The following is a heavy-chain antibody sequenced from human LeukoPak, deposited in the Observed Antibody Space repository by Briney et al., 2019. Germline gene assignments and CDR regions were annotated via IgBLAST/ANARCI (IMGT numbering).Heavy chain of an antibody. CDR2: IYYSGST. J-gene: IGHJ4*02. D-gene: IGHD6-13*01. CDR3: ARLYSSSWDYYFDY. V-gene: IGHV4-59*08. Sequence: SETLSLTCTVSGGSISSYYWSWIRQPAGKGLEWIGYIYYSGSTNYNPSLKSRVTISVDTSKNQFSLKLSSVTAADTAVYYCARLYSSSWDYYFDYWGQGTLVTVSS. CDR1: GGSISSYY.